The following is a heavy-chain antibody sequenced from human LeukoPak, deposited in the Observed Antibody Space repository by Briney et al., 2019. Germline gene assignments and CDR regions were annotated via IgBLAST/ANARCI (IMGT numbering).Heavy chain of an antibody. V-gene: IGHV4-61*02. CDR3: ARGPYSYDSSGAFDI. CDR1: GDSISRGDYY. Sequence: PSETLSLTCTVSGDSISRGDYYWSWIRQPAGKGLEWIGRISSSGSTNYNPSLKSRVTISVDTSKTQFSLQLSSVTAADTAVYFCARGPYSYDSSGAFDIWGQGTMVTVSS. J-gene: IGHJ3*02. D-gene: IGHD3-22*01. CDR2: ISSSGST.